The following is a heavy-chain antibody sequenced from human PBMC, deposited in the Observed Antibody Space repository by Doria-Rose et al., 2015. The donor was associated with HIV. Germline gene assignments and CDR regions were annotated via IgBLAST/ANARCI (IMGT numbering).Heavy chain of an antibody. V-gene: IGHV3-49*02. Sequence: WVRQAPGKGLEWLGFIRSKAYGGTTEYAASLKDRFTTSRDDSNTIAYLHMNSLKAEDTAVYFCTKSYNNFWSGSYYDYWGLGTLVTVSS. CDR2: IRSKAYGGTT. D-gene: IGHD3-3*01. CDR3: TKSYNNFWSGSYYDY. J-gene: IGHJ4*02.